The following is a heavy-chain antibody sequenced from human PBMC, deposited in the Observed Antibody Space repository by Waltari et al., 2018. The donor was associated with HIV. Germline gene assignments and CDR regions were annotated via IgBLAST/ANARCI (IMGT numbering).Heavy chain of an antibody. D-gene: IGHD3-10*01. J-gene: IGHJ4*02. CDR2: INEDGTKT. Sequence: EVQLVESGGGLVQPGGSLRVSCAVSGFTFSASWMTWVRQVPGKGLERVANINEDGTKTYYMDSVKGRFTISRDNAKNSLFLQMNSLRAEDMAVYYCTRDRGWQQFDYWGQGTLVTVSS. V-gene: IGHV3-7*01. CDR3: TRDRGWQQFDY. CDR1: GFTFSASW.